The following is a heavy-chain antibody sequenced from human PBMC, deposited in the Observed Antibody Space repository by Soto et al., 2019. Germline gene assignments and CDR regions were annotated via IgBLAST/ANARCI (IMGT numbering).Heavy chain of an antibody. J-gene: IGHJ4*02. CDR3: ARAEYSSSSD. CDR1: GFTFSDYY. CDR2: ISSSGSTI. D-gene: IGHD6-6*01. Sequence: GGSLSLSSASCGFTFSDYYISWFRQAPGKGLEWVSYISSSGSTIYYADSVKGRFTISRDNAKNSLYLQMNSLRAEDTAVYYCARAEYSSSSDWGQGTLVTVSS. V-gene: IGHV3-11*01.